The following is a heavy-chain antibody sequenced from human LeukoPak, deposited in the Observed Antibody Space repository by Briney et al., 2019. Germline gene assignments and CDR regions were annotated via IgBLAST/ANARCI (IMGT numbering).Heavy chain of an antibody. CDR1: GYTFTSYD. CDR3: ARWETYCSGGSCYGGFDY. CDR2: MNPNSGNT. D-gene: IGHD2-15*01. Sequence: ASVKVSCKASGYTFTSYDINWVRQATGQGLEWMGWMNPNSGNTGYAQKFQGRVTMTRNTSISTAYMELSSLRSEDTAVYYCARWETYCSGGSCYGGFDYWGQGTLVTVSS. V-gene: IGHV1-8*01. J-gene: IGHJ4*02.